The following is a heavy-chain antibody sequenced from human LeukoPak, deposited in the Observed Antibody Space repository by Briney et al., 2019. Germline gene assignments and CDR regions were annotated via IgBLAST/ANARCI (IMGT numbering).Heavy chain of an antibody. V-gene: IGHV3-23*01. CDR2: ISDSGGST. D-gene: IGHD5-18*01. Sequence: GGSLRLSCAASGLTFSNYAMSWVRQAPGKGLEWVSGISDSGGSTYYADSVKGRFTISIDNSKNTLYLQMNSLRAEDTAVYYCAKDGTWIQLWFNYWGQGTLVTVSS. J-gene: IGHJ4*02. CDR1: GLTFSNYA. CDR3: AKDGTWIQLWFNY.